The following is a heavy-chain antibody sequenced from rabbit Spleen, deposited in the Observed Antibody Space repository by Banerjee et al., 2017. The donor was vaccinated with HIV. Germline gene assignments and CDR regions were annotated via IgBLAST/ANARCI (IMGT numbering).Heavy chain of an antibody. CDR2: IFTDSTEST. CDR3: ARDIDLPDAANGRGNL. D-gene: IGHD5-1*01. CDR1: GFSFTSTHY. Sequence: QSLEESGGDLVKPGASLTLTCTASGFSFTSTHYICWVRQAPGRGLEVIACIFTDSTESTWYASWAKGRFTISKTSSTTVTLQMTSLTAADTATYFCARDIDLPDAANGRGNLWGQGTLVTVS. V-gene: IGHV1S40*01. J-gene: IGHJ4*01.